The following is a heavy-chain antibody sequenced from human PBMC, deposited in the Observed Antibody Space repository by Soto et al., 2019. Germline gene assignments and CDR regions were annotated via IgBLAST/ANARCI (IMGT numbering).Heavy chain of an antibody. D-gene: IGHD3-3*01. CDR2: IHYSGTT. CDR1: GGPITSADSY. Sequence: QVQLQESGPGLVKPSQTLSLTCTVSGGPITSADSYWSWIRQPPGKGLEWIGDIHYSGTTSYNPSLKSRLTLSVDTSKNQFSLKLSSVTAADTAVYYCARAHYDRSRDMGVWGQGTTVTVSS. V-gene: IGHV4-30-4*01. CDR3: ARAHYDRSRDMGV. J-gene: IGHJ6*02.